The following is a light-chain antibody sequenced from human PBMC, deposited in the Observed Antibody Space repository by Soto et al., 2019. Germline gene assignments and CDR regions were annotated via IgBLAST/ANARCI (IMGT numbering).Light chain of an antibody. V-gene: IGKV1-39*01. CDR1: QSISRY. CDR3: QQTYTTPTWT. Sequence: DIQMTQSPSSLSASVADRVTITCRVSQSISRYLNWYQQKPGKAPRLLIYIASNLQSGVPSRFSGSGSGTDFTLTITNLQREDFATYYCQQTYTTPTWTFGPGTKVDI. CDR2: IAS. J-gene: IGKJ1*01.